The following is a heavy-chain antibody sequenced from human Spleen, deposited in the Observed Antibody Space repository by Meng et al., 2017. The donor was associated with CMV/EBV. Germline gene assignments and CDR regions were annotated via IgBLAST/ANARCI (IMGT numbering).Heavy chain of an antibody. Sequence: SLKISCAASGFNFDDYSMHWVRQAPGKGLEWVSGISWNSGSIAYGDSVKGRFTISRDNAKNSLYLQMNSLRADDTALYYCARVGLGFDIWGQGTLVTVSS. CDR3: ARVGLGFDI. CDR2: ISWNSGSI. J-gene: IGHJ3*02. CDR1: GFNFDDYS. D-gene: IGHD1-26*01. V-gene: IGHV3-9*01.